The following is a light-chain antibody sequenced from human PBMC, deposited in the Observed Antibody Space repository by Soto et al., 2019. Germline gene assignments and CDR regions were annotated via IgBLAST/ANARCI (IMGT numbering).Light chain of an antibody. V-gene: IGLV2-23*01. CDR2: EGS. J-gene: IGLJ2*01. CDR3: CSYAGSSTSRV. CDR1: SSDVGSYNL. Sequence: QSVLTQPTSVSGSPGQSITISCTGTSSDVGSYNLVSWYQQPPGKAPKLMIYEGSKRPSGVSNRFSGSKSGNTASLTISGLQAEDEADYYCCSYAGSSTSRVFGGGTKLTVL.